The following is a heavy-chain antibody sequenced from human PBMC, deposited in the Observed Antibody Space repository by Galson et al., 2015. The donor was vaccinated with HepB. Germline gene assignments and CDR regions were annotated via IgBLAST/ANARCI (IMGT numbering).Heavy chain of an antibody. V-gene: IGHV3-21*01. CDR2: ISSSGSYK. J-gene: IGHJ4*02. CDR3: ARVADADYGDHSHFDY. CDR1: GFNFISYN. D-gene: IGHD4-17*01. Sequence: SLRLSCAASGFNFISYNINWVRQAPGQGLEWVSQISSSGSYKLYAASVKGRFTISRDNAKNSLYLQMNNLRAEDTAVYYCARVADADYGDHSHFDYWGQGTLVTVSS.